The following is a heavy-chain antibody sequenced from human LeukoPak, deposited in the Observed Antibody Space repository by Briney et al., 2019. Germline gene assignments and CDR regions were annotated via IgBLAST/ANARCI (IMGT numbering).Heavy chain of an antibody. J-gene: IGHJ4*02. Sequence: GGSLRLSCAASGSVFSRLTMNWFRQSPGKGLQWVSSISTSSNYIYYAYSVKGRFNISRDNAKNSLYLQMNSLRAEDTAVYYCARAFADGYNSSPFDYWGQGTLVTVSS. CDR3: ARAFADGYNSSPFDY. V-gene: IGHV3-21*01. CDR1: GSVFSRLT. CDR2: ISTSSNYI. D-gene: IGHD5-24*01.